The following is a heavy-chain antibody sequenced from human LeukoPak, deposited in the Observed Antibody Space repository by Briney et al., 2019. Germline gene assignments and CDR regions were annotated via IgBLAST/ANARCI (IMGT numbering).Heavy chain of an antibody. Sequence: RASKTLSLTCIVSGGSVNGYYWNWIRQAPGKGLEWIGFIHYSGLTVYSPSLQSRVSMSVDTSRNQFSLDLSSVTAADTALYYCARDPPEDEWNSLDSWGQGILVTVSS. V-gene: IGHV4-59*02. CDR1: GGSVNGYY. CDR2: IHYSGLT. D-gene: IGHD1-7*01. CDR3: ARDPPEDEWNSLDS. J-gene: IGHJ4*02.